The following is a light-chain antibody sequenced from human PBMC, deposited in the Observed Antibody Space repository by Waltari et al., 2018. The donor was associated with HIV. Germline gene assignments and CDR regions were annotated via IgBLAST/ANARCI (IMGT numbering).Light chain of an antibody. CDR2: EVT. J-gene: IGLJ2*01. CDR3: GSYTGDESPDVV. V-gene: IGLV2-8*01. Sequence: QSALTQPPSASGSPGQSVTISCTGTSSDIGGFVSWYQQHSGKAPKLMIYEVTKRPSGVPYRFSGSTSGNTASLTVSGLQAEDEADYYCGSYTGDESPDVVFGEGTKLTVL. CDR1: SSDIGGF.